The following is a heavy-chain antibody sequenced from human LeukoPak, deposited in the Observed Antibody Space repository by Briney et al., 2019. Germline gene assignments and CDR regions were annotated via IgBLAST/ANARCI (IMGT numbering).Heavy chain of an antibody. CDR1: GFTFDDYA. Sequence: GGSLRLSCAGSGFTFDDYAMHWVRQTPGKCLEWVSGISWNSGNIAYADFVGGRFTISRDNAKNSLSLQMNSLSDEDTAVYYCAKDAYGGATFFYYMDVWGKGTTVTVSS. CDR2: ISWNSGNI. V-gene: IGHV3-9*01. D-gene: IGHD2/OR15-2a*01. J-gene: IGHJ6*03. CDR3: AKDAYGGATFFYYMDV.